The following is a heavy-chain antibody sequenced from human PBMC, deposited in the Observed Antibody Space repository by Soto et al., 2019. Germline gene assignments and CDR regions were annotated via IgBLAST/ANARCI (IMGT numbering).Heavy chain of an antibody. CDR3: ARTSAAGKYYYGMDV. CDR1: GYSFTSYW. D-gene: IGHD6-13*01. CDR2: IYPGDSDT. J-gene: IGHJ6*02. V-gene: IGHV5-51*01. Sequence: PGESLKISCKGSGYSFTSYWIGWVRQMPGKGLEWMGIIYPGDSDTRYSPSFQGQVTISADKSISTAYLQWSSQKASDTAMYYCARTSAAGKYYYGMDVWGQGTTVTVSS.